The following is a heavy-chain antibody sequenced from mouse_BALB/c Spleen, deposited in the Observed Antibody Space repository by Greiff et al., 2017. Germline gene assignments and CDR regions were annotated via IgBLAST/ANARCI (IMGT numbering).Heavy chain of an antibody. CDR3: ARHGRFGNYREY. D-gene: IGHD2-1*01. CDR1: GFAFSSYD. Sequence: DVKLVESGGGLVKPGGSLKLSCAASGFAFSSYDMSWVRQTPEKRLEWVAYISSGGGSTYYPDTVKGRFTISRDNAKNTLYLQMSSLKSEDTAMYYCARHGRFGNYREYWGQGTTLTVSS. J-gene: IGHJ2*01. V-gene: IGHV5-12-1*01. CDR2: ISSGGGST.